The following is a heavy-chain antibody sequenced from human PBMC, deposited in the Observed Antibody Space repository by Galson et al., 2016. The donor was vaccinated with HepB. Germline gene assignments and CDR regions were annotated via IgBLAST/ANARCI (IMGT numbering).Heavy chain of an antibody. CDR2: IKHDGSEE. D-gene: IGHD2-15*01. Sequence: SLRLSCAASGFTISPYWMSWVRQTPGKGLERVAIIKHDGSEEYYVDSVKGRFTISRDNAKNSLYLEMNSLRAEDSSLYFCARDSGFCRTIYCRGDAYDLWGQGTMVTVSS. J-gene: IGHJ3*01. CDR3: ARDSGFCRTIYCRGDAYDL. V-gene: IGHV3-7*01. CDR1: GFTISPYW.